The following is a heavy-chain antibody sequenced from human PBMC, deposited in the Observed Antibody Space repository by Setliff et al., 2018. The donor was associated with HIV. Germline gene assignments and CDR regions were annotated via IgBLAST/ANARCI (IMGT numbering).Heavy chain of an antibody. J-gene: IGHJ6*03. V-gene: IGHV4-61*09. D-gene: IGHD5-12*01. CDR2: IYTSGST. Sequence: KTSETLSLTCTVSGGSISSGSYCWSWIRQPAGKGLEWIGHIYTSGSTNYNPSLKSRVTISVDTSKNQFSLKLSSVTAADTAVYYRARGVASYYYYMDVWGKGTTVTVSS. CDR1: GGSISSGSYC. CDR3: ARGVASYYYYMDV.